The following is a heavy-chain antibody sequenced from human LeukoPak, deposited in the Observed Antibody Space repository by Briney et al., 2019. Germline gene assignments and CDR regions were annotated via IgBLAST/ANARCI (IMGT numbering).Heavy chain of an antibody. CDR1: GFTFSDYY. J-gene: IGHJ4*02. Sequence: PGGSLRLSCAASGFTFSDYYMSWIRQAPGKGVEWVSYISSSGSTIYYADSVKGRFTISRDNAKNSLYLQMNSLRAEDTAVYYCARALWFGETFPAYWGQGTLVTVSS. CDR3: ARALWFGETFPAY. D-gene: IGHD3-10*01. V-gene: IGHV3-11*04. CDR2: ISSSGSTI.